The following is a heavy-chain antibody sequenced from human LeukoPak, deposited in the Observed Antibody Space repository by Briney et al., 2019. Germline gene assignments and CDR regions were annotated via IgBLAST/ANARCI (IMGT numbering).Heavy chain of an antibody. D-gene: IGHD6-13*01. CDR3: ARRYSSSWYYFDY. Sequence: GGSLRLSCAASGFTFSSYSMNWVRQAPGKGLEWVSAISGSGGSTYYADSVKGRFTISRDNSKNTLYLQMNSLRAEDTAVYYCARRYSSSWYYFDYWGQGTLVTVSS. CDR2: ISGSGGST. CDR1: GFTFSSYS. V-gene: IGHV3-23*01. J-gene: IGHJ4*02.